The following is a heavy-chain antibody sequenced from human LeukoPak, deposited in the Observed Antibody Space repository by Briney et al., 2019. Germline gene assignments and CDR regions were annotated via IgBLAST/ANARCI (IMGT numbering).Heavy chain of an antibody. CDR2: IYHSGST. Sequence: SETLSLTCAVSGYSISSGYYWGWIRQPPGKGLEWIGSIYHSGSTNYNPSLKSRVTISVDTSKNQFSLKLSSVTAADTAVYYCARGDGYNYDYWGQGTLVTVSS. CDR3: ARGDGYNYDY. V-gene: IGHV4-38-2*01. CDR1: GYSISSGYY. D-gene: IGHD5-24*01. J-gene: IGHJ4*02.